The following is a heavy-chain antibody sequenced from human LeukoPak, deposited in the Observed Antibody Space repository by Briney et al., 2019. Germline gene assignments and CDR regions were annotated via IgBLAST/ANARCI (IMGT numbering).Heavy chain of an antibody. CDR1: GGSISSYY. V-gene: IGHV4-59*08. CDR2: IYYSGST. Sequence: SETLSLTCTVSGGSISSYYWSWIRRPPGKGLEWIGYIYYSGSTNYNPSLKSRVTISVDTSKNQFSLKLSSVTAADTAVYYCARRLYGGNFDYWGQGTLVTVSS. J-gene: IGHJ4*02. D-gene: IGHD4-23*01. CDR3: ARRLYGGNFDY.